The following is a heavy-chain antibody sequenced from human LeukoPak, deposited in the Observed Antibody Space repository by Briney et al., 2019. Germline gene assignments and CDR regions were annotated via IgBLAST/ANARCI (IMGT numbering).Heavy chain of an antibody. V-gene: IGHV4-34*01. CDR2: INHSGST. CDR3: ARRTGSGSRDAFDI. Sequence: SETLSLTCAVYGGSFSGYYWSWIRQPPGKGLEWIGEINHSGSTNYNPSLKSRVTISIDSSKNQFSLKLISMTAADTAVYFCARRTGSGSRDAFDIWGRGTMVTVSS. CDR1: GGSFSGYY. D-gene: IGHD3-10*01. J-gene: IGHJ3*02.